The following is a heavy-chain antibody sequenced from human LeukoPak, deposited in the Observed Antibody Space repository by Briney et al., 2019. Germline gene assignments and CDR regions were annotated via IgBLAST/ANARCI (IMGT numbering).Heavy chain of an antibody. Sequence: RPGGSLRLSCAASGFTFSSYAMHWARQAPGKGLEWVAVIWYDGSNKYYADSVKGRFTISRDNSKNTLYLQMNSLRAEDTAVYYCARDDSSGYYFSKYWGQGTLVTVSS. D-gene: IGHD3-22*01. CDR1: GFTFSSYA. CDR2: IWYDGSNK. CDR3: ARDDSSGYYFSKY. J-gene: IGHJ4*02. V-gene: IGHV3-33*08.